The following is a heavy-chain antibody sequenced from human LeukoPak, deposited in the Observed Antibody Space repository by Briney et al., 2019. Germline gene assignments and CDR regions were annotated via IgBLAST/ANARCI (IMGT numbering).Heavy chain of an antibody. J-gene: IGHJ4*02. CDR3: AREGVRYDILTGYSFLFFDY. CDR2: IYTSGST. CDR1: GGSISSGSYY. Sequence: PSETLSLTCTVSGGSISSGSYYWSWIRQPAGKGLEWIGRIYTSGSTNYNPSLKSRVTISVDTSKNQFSLKLSSVTAADTAVYYCAREGVRYDILTGYSFLFFDYWGQGTLVTVSS. V-gene: IGHV4-61*02. D-gene: IGHD3-9*01.